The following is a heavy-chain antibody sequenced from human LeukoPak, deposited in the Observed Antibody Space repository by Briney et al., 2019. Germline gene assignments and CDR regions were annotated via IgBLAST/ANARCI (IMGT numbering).Heavy chain of an antibody. J-gene: IGHJ6*02. CDR3: ARSGWDGYNYGMDV. CDR2: ISSSSSYI. CDR1: GFTFSSYS. V-gene: IGHV3-21*01. D-gene: IGHD1-26*01. Sequence: GGSLRLSCAASGFTFSSYSMNWVRQAPGKGLEWVSSISSSSSYIYYADSVKGRFTISRDNAKNSLYLQMNSLRAEDTAVYYCARSGWDGYNYGMDVWGQGTTVTVSS.